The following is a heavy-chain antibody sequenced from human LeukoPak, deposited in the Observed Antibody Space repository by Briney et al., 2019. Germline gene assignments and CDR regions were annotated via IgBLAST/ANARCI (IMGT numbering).Heavy chain of an antibody. CDR3: AREIGRWLGQKSWFDP. J-gene: IGHJ5*02. D-gene: IGHD3-10*01. CDR1: GGSFSGYY. Sequence: SETLSLTCAVYGGSFSGYYWSWIRQPPGKGLEWSGEVNHSGSTNYNPSLKSRVTISVDTSKNQFSLKLSSVTAADTAVYYCAREIGRWLGQKSWFDPWGQGTLVTVSS. CDR2: VNHSGST. V-gene: IGHV4-34*01.